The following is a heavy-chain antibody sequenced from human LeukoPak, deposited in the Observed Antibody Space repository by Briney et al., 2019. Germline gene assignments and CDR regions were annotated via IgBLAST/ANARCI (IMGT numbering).Heavy chain of an antibody. V-gene: IGHV4-59*01. CDR2: IDYSAST. CDR1: GGSISSYY. D-gene: IGHD1-26*01. J-gene: IGHJ3*02. Sequence: SETLSLTCAVAGGSISSYYWSWIRQPPGKRLEGRAYIDYSASTNYNPSLKRRVTISVDTSKHQFSLKLSSVTAADTAAYYCARDSRRELLHAFDIWGQGTMVTVSS. CDR3: ARDSRRELLHAFDI.